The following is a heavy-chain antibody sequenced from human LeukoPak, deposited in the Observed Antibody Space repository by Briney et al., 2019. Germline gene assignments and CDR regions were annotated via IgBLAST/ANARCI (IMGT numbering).Heavy chain of an antibody. J-gene: IGHJ4*02. CDR2: IRYDGSNK. V-gene: IGHV3-30*02. Sequence: PGGSLRLSCAASGFTFSGYGMHWVRQAPGEGLEWVALIRYDGSNKYYADSVKGRFTISRDNSKNTLYLQMSSLRAEDTAVYYCAKFPPVGITLSTTDYWGQGTLVTVSS. CDR3: AKFPPVGITLSTTDY. D-gene: IGHD3-22*01. CDR1: GFTFSGYG.